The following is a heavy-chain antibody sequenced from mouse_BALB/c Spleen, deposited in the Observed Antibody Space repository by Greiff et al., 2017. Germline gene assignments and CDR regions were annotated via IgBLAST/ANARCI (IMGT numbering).Heavy chain of an antibody. CDR1: GFTFSSYG. J-gene: IGHJ2*02. CDR3: AGVRCCNPYYYPIDY. D-gene: IGHD1-1*02. Sequence: DVHLEESGGGLVQPGGSLKLSCAASGFTFSSYGMSWVRQTPDKRLELVATINSNGGSTYYTDIVKGRFTISRDNAKNTLYLQMSSLKSEDTVMYYCAGVRCCNPYYYPIDYWGQGTSLTVSS. V-gene: IGHV5-6-3*01. CDR2: INSNGGST.